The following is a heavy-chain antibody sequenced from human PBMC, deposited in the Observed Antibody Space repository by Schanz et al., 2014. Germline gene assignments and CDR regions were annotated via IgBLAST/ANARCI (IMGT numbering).Heavy chain of an antibody. Sequence: QVRLVESGGGVVQPGRSLRLSCAASGFTFSSYALHWVRQAPGKGLEWVAFVPFDGSQKFYADSVKGRFTISRDNSKNTVYLQMNSLRAEDTAVYYCARDHTTESYYSAGPPIDYWGQGTLLTVSS. CDR1: GFTFSSYA. CDR3: ARDHTTESYYSAGPPIDY. D-gene: IGHD1-26*01. J-gene: IGHJ4*02. V-gene: IGHV3-30*04. CDR2: VPFDGSQK.